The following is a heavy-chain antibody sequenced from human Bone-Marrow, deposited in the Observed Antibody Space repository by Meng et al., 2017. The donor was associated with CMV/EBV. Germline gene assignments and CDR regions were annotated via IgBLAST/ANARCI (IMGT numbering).Heavy chain of an antibody. J-gene: IGHJ4*02. CDR3: TTQRSQGY. V-gene: IGHV3-15*01. Sequence: GESLKISCAASGFTFSNAYMSWVRQAPGKGLEWVGRIKSKTDGGTTDYVAPVKGRFTISSDDSKNTLYLQMNSLKPEDTAVYYCTTQRSQGYWGQGTLVTVSS. CDR2: IKSKTDGGTT. CDR1: GFTFSNAY.